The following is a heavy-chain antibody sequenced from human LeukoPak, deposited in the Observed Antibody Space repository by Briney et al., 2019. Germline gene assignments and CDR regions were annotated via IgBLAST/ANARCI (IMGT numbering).Heavy chain of an antibody. CDR1: GFTFSNAW. J-gene: IGHJ4*02. CDR2: IKSKTDGGTT. V-gene: IGHV3-15*01. CDR3: TTDLDGYANTQGAY. D-gene: IGHD5-24*01. Sequence: PGGSLRLSCAASGFTFSNAWMSWVRQAPGKGLEWVGRIKSKTDGGTTDYAAPVKGRFTISRDDSKNTLYLQMNSLKTEDTAVYYCTTDLDGYANTQGAYWGQGTLVTVSS.